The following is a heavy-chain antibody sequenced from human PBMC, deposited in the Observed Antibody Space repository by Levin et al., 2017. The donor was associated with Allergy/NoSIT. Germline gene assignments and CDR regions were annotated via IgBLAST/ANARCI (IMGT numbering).Heavy chain of an antibody. V-gene: IGHV4-39*01. J-gene: IGHJ4*02. Sequence: TSETLSLTCTVSGVSISSSTDYWVWIRQPPGTGLEWIGTLYYGGSIFYNPSLESRVTISVDTSDNRLSLTLTSVTAADTAVYYCARHKAAEGFSNSYSGSDSWGQGTLVTVSS. CDR3: ARHKAAEGFSNSYSGSDS. CDR2: LYYGGSI. CDR1: GVSISSSTDY. D-gene: IGHD6-13*01.